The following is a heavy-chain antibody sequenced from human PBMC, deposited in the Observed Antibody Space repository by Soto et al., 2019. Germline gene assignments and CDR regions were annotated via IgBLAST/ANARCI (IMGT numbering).Heavy chain of an antibody. J-gene: IGHJ4*02. CDR2: ISGSSSTI. D-gene: IGHD1-7*01. CDR3: ARELLITGPTD. CDR1: GFTFSTYN. V-gene: IGHV3-48*01. Sequence: GGSLRLSCAASGFTFSTYNMNWVRQAPGKGLEWVSYISGSSSTIYYADSVKGRFTISRDNAKNSLYLQMNSLRAEDTAVYYCARELLITGPTDWGQGILVTVSS.